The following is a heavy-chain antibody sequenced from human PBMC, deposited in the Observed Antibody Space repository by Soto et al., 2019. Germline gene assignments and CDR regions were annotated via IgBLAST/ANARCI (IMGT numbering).Heavy chain of an antibody. Sequence: VGSLRLSCAASGFTFSSYAMTWVRQAPGKGPEWVSGIRESGGTAYYTDSVKGRFTISRDNSKNTLYLQMNSLRAEDTAVYYCATTLYSSSWALFDYWGQGTLVTV. J-gene: IGHJ4*02. D-gene: IGHD6-13*01. CDR1: GFTFSSYA. V-gene: IGHV3-23*01. CDR2: IRESGGTA. CDR3: ATTLYSSSWALFDY.